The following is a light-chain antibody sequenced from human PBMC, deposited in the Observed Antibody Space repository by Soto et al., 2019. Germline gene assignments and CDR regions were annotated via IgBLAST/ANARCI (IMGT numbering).Light chain of an antibody. CDR1: QSVTSNY. CDR2: GAS. V-gene: IGKV3-20*01. J-gene: IGKJ1*01. Sequence: VVFTQSPSTLPLSPGERATLSCRASQSVTSNYLAWYQQKPGQAPRLLIFGASIRATGIPDRFSGSGSGTDFTLTISRLEPEDFSVYHCQQYGSSPTTFGQGTKVDIK. CDR3: QQYGSSPTT.